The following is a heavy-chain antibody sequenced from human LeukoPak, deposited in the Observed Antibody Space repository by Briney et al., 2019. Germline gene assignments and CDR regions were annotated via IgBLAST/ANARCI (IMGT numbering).Heavy chain of an antibody. D-gene: IGHD6-19*01. J-gene: IGHJ6*02. V-gene: IGHV3-9*01. CDR3: AKDIGSGWFYGMDV. Sequence: PGRSLRLSCAASGFTFDDYAMHWVRQAPGKDLEWVSGISWNSGSIGYADSVKGRFTISRDNAKDSLYLQMNSLRAEDTALYYCAKDIGSGWFYGMDVWGQGTTVTVSS. CDR2: ISWNSGSI. CDR1: GFTFDDYA.